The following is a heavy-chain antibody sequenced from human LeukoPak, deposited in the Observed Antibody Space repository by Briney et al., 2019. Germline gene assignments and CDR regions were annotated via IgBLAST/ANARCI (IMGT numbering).Heavy chain of an antibody. J-gene: IGHJ6*02. CDR2: IYSGGST. V-gene: IGHV3-53*01. Sequence: GGSLRLSCAASGFTVSSNYMSWVRQAPGKGLEWVSVIYSGGSTYYADSVKGRFTISRDNSKNTLYLQMNSLRAEDTAVYYRARASYYDSSGYYNDYYYYGMDVWGQGTTVTVSS. CDR1: GFTVSSNY. CDR3: ARASYYDSSGYYNDYYYYGMDV. D-gene: IGHD3-22*01.